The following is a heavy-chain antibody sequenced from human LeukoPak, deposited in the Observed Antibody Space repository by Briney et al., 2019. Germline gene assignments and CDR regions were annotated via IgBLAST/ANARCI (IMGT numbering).Heavy chain of an antibody. CDR2: ISSSSSFK. D-gene: IGHD3-22*01. V-gene: IGHV3-21*01. J-gene: IGHJ2*01. CDR1: EFTFRNYS. Sequence: GGSLKLSCVGSEFTFRNYSMNWVRQAPGKGLEWVSSISSSSSFKYYLDSVKGRFTITRDNAKKSLYLQMNSLRVEDTAIYYCARAPVIVMHDWYFDLWGRGTLVTVSS. CDR3: ARAPVIVMHDWYFDL.